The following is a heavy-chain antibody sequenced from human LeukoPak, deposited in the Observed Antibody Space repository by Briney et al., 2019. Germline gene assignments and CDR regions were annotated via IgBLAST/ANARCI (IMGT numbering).Heavy chain of an antibody. J-gene: IGHJ4*02. CDR1: GGSISSYY. CDR3: ARVVLGATIDY. Sequence: PSETLSLTCTVSGGSISSYYWSWIRQPPGKGLEWIGYIYCSGSTNYNPSLKSRVTISVDTSKNQFSLKLSSVTAADTAVYYCARVVLGATIDYWGQGTLVTVSS. V-gene: IGHV4-59*01. D-gene: IGHD1-26*01. CDR2: IYCSGST.